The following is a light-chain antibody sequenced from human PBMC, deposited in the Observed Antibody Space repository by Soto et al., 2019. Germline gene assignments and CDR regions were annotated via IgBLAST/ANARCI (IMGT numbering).Light chain of an antibody. CDR2: GAS. CDR1: ANINTY. J-gene: IGKJ1*01. CDR3: QQYTNWPSST. Sequence: EKVMTQSPATLSMSPGERATLSCRASANINTYLAWYQQKPGQAPRLLIYGASTRATGIPARFSGSGSGTEFTITISSLQSENFAVYYYQQYTNWPSSTFGQGTKVEFK. V-gene: IGKV3-15*01.